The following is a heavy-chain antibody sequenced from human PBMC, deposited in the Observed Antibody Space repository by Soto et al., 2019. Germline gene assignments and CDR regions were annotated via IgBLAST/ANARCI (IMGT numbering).Heavy chain of an antibody. Sequence: PGESLKISCKGSGYSFTSHWIGWVRQMPGKGLEWMGIIYPGDSDTRYSPSFQGQVTISADKSISTAYLQWSSLKASDTAMYYCARFRSYYYDSSGYYDAFDIWGQGTMVTV. D-gene: IGHD3-22*01. J-gene: IGHJ3*02. V-gene: IGHV5-51*01. CDR2: IYPGDSDT. CDR3: ARFRSYYYDSSGYYDAFDI. CDR1: GYSFTSHW.